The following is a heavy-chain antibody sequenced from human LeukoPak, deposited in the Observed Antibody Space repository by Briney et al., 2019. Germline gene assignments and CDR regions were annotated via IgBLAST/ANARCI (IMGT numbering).Heavy chain of an antibody. CDR3: AKERGRAVADTGGFDY. J-gene: IGHJ4*02. Sequence: GGSLRLSCAASGFTFSSYGMHWVRQAPGRGLESVTVISYDGSNKYYADSVKGRFTISRDNSKNTLYLQMNSLRAEDTAVYYCAKERGRAVADTGGFDYWGQGTLVTVSS. V-gene: IGHV3-30*18. CDR1: GFTFSSYG. CDR2: ISYDGSNK. D-gene: IGHD6-19*01.